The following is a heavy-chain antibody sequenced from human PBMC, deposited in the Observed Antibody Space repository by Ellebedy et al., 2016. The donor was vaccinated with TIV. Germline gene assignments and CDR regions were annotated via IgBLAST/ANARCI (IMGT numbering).Heavy chain of an antibody. D-gene: IGHD2/OR15-2a*01. Sequence: GESLKISCAASGFAVSSNYMTWVRQAPGRGLEWVSLIYSDGNTNYADSVRGRFTIYRDSSKNTLDLQMNSLRAEDTAVYYCARAGEYCDFPQNCDAMDVWGQGTTVTVS. CDR3: ARAGEYCDFPQNCDAMDV. CDR2: IYSDGNT. V-gene: IGHV3-53*01. CDR1: GFAVSSNY. J-gene: IGHJ6*02.